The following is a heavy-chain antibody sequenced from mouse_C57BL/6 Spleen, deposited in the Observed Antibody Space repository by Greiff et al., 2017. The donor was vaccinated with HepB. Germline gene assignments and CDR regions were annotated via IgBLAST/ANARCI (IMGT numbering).Heavy chain of an antibody. Sequence: QVQLQQSGAELVRPGASVKLSCKASGYTFTDYYINWVKQRPGQGLEWIARIYPGSGNTYYNEKFKGKATLTAEKSSSTAYMQLSSLTSEDSAVYFCARGRDYDGRGAMTWGQGTSVTVSS. CDR2: IYPGSGNT. J-gene: IGHJ4*01. V-gene: IGHV1-76*01. CDR3: ARGRDYDGRGAMT. D-gene: IGHD1-1*01. CDR1: GYTFTDYY.